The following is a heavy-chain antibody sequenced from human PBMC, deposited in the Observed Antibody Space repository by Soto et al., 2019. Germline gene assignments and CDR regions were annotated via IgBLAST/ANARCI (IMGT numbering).Heavy chain of an antibody. CDR3: AKDMGFSARYGMDV. Sequence: EVQLVESGGGLVQPGRSLRLSCAASGFTFDDYAMHWVRQAPGKGLEWVSGISWNSGSIGYADSVKGRFTISRDNAKNSLYLQMNSLRAEDTALYYCAKDMGFSARYGMDVWGQGTTVTVSS. CDR1: GFTFDDYA. D-gene: IGHD6-6*01. J-gene: IGHJ6*02. CDR2: ISWNSGSI. V-gene: IGHV3-9*01.